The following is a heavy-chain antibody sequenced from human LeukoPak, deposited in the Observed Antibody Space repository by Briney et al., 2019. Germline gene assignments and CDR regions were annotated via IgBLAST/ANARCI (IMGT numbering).Heavy chain of an antibody. V-gene: IGHV4-30-2*01. Sequence: SQTLSLTCAVSGGSISSGGYSWSWIRQPPGKGLEWIGYIYHSGSTYYNPSLKSRVTISVDTSKNQFSLKLSSVTAADTAVYYCAGGPYSSSWDWGQGTLVTVSS. CDR2: IYHSGST. D-gene: IGHD6-13*01. CDR1: GGSISSGGYS. CDR3: AGGPYSSSWD. J-gene: IGHJ4*02.